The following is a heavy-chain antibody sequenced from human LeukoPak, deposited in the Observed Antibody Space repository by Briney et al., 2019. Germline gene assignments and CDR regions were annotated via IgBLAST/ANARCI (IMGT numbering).Heavy chain of an antibody. V-gene: IGHV4-34*01. CDR3: ARVTMIVVVNWFDP. CDR1: GGSFSGYY. D-gene: IGHD3-22*01. Sequence: SETLSLTCAVYGGSFSGYYWSWIRQPPGKGLEWIGEINHSGSTNYNPSLKSRVTISVDASKNQFSLKLSSVTAADTAVYYCARVTMIVVVNWFDPWGQGTLVTVSS. CDR2: INHSGST. J-gene: IGHJ5*02.